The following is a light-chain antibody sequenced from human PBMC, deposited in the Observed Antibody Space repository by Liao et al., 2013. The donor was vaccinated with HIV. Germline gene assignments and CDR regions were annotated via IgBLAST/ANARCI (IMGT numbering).Light chain of an antibody. J-gene: IGLJ1*01. Sequence: SYELTQPPSVSVAPGKTARISCGGNNIGSKSVHWYQQKPGQAPVLVISYDSDRPSGIPERFSGSNSGNTATLTISRAEAGDEADYYCQVWDSTSEQAVFGTGTKVTVL. CDR2: YDS. CDR3: QVWDSTSEQAV. V-gene: IGLV3-21*01. CDR1: NIGSKS.